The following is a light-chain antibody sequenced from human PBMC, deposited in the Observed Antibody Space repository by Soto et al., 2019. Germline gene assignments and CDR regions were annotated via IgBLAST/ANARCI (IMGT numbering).Light chain of an antibody. Sequence: AIPMTQSPSSLSASVGDRVTITCRASQGVRNDLGWYQQKPGKAPKVLIYAASILRGGVPSRFSGSVSGTDFTLTISSLQPEDFATYYCVQDYNYPITFGQGTRLEIK. CDR2: AAS. CDR1: QGVRND. J-gene: IGKJ5*01. V-gene: IGKV1-6*01. CDR3: VQDYNYPIT.